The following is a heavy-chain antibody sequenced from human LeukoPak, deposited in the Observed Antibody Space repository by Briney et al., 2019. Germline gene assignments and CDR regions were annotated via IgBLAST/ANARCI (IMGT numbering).Heavy chain of an antibody. CDR1: GFTFSSYG. J-gene: IGHJ6*03. CDR2: ISGSGGST. V-gene: IGHV3-23*01. Sequence: GGSLRLSCAASGFTFSSYGMSWVRQAPGKGLEWVSAISGSGGSTYYADSVKGRFTISRDNSKNTLYPQMNSLRAEDTAVYYCAKDGVLRYFDWTKDDYYYYYMGVWGKGTTVTISS. CDR3: AKDGVLRYFDWTKDDYYYYYMGV. D-gene: IGHD3-9*01.